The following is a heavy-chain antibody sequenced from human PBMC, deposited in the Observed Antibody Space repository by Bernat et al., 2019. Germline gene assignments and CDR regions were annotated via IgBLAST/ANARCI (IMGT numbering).Heavy chain of an antibody. CDR1: GFTFDDYA. J-gene: IGHJ4*02. CDR2: ISWNSGSV. Sequence: EVQLVESGGGLVQPGRSLRLSCAASGFTFDDYAMQWVRQGPGKGLEWVSGISWNSGSVDYADSVKGRFTISRDNAKNSLYLQMNSLRAEDTALYYCVKGSDSSGPYFDYWGQGTLVTVPS. V-gene: IGHV3-9*01. CDR3: VKGSDSSGPYFDY. D-gene: IGHD3-22*01.